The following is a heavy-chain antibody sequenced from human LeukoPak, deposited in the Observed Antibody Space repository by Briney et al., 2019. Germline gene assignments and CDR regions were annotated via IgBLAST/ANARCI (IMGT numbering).Heavy chain of an antibody. CDR2: ISSSPTTI. D-gene: IGHD2-15*01. J-gene: IGHJ3*01. CDR3: ARDLGHSGGWA. CDR1: GFTFSNYD. V-gene: IGHV3-48*03. Sequence: PGGSLRLSCAASGFTFSNYDMNWARQAPGKGLEWVSYISSSPTTIFYADSVKGRFTISRDNAKKSLFLQMNSLRAEDTAVYYCARDLGHSGGWAWGQGTMVTVP.